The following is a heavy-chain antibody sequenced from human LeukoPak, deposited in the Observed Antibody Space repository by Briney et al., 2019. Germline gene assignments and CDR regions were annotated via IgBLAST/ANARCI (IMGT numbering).Heavy chain of an antibody. CDR1: GFTFSSYS. D-gene: IGHD3-10*01. CDR2: ISSSSSYI. J-gene: IGHJ4*02. V-gene: IGHV3-21*01. Sequence: GGSLRLSCAASGFTFSSYSMNWVRQAPGKGLEWVSSISSSSSYIYYADSVKGRFTISRDNAKNSLYLQMNSLRAEDTAVYYCARVSAVMVRGVIPFSLGDDYWGQGTLVTVSS. CDR3: ARVSAVMVRGVIPFSLGDDY.